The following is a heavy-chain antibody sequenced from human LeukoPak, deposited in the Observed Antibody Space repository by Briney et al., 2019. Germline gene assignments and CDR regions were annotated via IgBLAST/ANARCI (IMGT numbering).Heavy chain of an antibody. V-gene: IGHV3-21*01. D-gene: IGHD5-12*01. Sequence: PGGSLRLSCAAPGFTFSSYSMNWVRQAPGKWLEWVSSISSSSSYIYYADSVKGRFTISRDNAKNSLYLQMNSLRAEDTAVYYCASKGYSGYEDYEKGMDVWGKGTTATVSS. CDR3: ASKGYSGYEDYEKGMDV. CDR1: GFTFSSYS. J-gene: IGHJ6*04. CDR2: ISSSSSYI.